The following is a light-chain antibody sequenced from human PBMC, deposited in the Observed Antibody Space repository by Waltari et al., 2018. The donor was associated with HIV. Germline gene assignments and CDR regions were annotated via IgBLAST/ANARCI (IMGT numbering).Light chain of an antibody. Sequence: QSALTQPASVSGSPGQSITISCTGGSSDVGSYSYVSWYQQHPGKAPKLMIYEVSNRPAGVSHRFSGSKSGNTASLTISGLQPEDEADYYCNSYTSISTWVFGGGTKLTVL. V-gene: IGLV2-14*01. CDR1: SSDVGSYSY. CDR2: EVS. J-gene: IGLJ3*02. CDR3: NSYTSISTWV.